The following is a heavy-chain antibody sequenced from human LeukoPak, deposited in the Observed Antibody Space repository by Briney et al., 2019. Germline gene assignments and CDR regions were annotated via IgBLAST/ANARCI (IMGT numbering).Heavy chain of an antibody. V-gene: IGHV4-59*08. Sequence: SETLSLTCTVSGGSISSYYWSWIRQPPGKGLEWIGYIYYSGSTNYNPSLKSRVTISVDTSKNQFSLKLSSVTAADTAVYYCARHKPLRLGESYYFDYWGQGTLVTVSS. J-gene: IGHJ4*02. CDR1: GGSISSYY. D-gene: IGHD3-16*01. CDR2: IYYSGST. CDR3: ARHKPLRLGESYYFDY.